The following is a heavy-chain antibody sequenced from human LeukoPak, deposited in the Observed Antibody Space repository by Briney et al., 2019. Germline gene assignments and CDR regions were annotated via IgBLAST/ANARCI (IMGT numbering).Heavy chain of an antibody. J-gene: IGHJ3*02. CDR1: GYTFTSYG. D-gene: IGHD3-22*01. CDR3: ASAHYYDSSGYYSLDAFDI. Sequence: ASVKVSCKASGYTFTSYGISWVRQAPGQGLEWMGWISAYNGNTNYAQKLQGRVTMTTDTSTSTAYMELRSLRSDDTAVYYCASAHYYDSSGYYSLDAFDIWGQGTMVTVSS. CDR2: ISAYNGNT. V-gene: IGHV1-18*01.